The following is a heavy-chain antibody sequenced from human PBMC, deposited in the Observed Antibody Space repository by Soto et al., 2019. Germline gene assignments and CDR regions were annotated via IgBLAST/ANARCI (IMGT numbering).Heavy chain of an antibody. V-gene: IGHV1-46*01. Sequence: ASGKVCCKASGYTFTSYDMHWVRQAPGQGLEWMGIINPSGGSTSYAQKFQGRVTMTRDTSTSTAYMELRSLRSDDTAVYYCARYPGIAAAAEGENWYFDLWGRGTLVTVSS. CDR3: ARYPGIAAAAEGENWYFDL. D-gene: IGHD6-13*01. J-gene: IGHJ2*01. CDR1: GYTFTSYD. CDR2: INPSGGST.